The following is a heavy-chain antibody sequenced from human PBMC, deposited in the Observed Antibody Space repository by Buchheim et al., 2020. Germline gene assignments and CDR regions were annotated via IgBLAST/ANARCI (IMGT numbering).Heavy chain of an antibody. D-gene: IGHD3-22*01. V-gene: IGHV3-30*04. CDR3: ARVSYYYDSSGYYNY. Sequence: QVQLVESGGGVVQPGRSLRLSCAASGFTFSSYAMHWVRQAPGKGLEWVAVISYDGSNKYYADSVKGRFTISRDNSKNTLYLQMNSLGAEDTAVYYCARVSYYYDSSGYYNYWGQGTL. J-gene: IGHJ4*02. CDR1: GFTFSSYA. CDR2: ISYDGSNK.